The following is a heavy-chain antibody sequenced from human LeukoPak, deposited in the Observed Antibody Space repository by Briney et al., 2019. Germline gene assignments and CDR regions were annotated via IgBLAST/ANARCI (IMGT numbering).Heavy chain of an antibody. Sequence: PGGSLRLSCAASGFTFNIYAMTWVRQAPGRGLEWVSTISSRGDSTYDADSVRGRFTTSRDNSQNSLYLQMNSLRAEDTAVYYCAKGPRPDISVAHTLERWGQGTLVTVYS. D-gene: IGHD6-19*01. CDR3: AKGPRPDISVAHTLER. J-gene: IGHJ4*01. CDR2: ISSRGDST. V-gene: IGHV3-23*01. CDR1: GFTFNIYA.